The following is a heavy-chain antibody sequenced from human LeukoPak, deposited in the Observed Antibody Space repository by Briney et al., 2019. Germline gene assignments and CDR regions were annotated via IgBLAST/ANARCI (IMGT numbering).Heavy chain of an antibody. V-gene: IGHV4-31*01. Sequence: SETLPLICSVSGGCISSGGYYWSWSRQPPGKVLEWIGYIYYSGSTYYNPSLKSQVTISVDTSKNQFSLKLSSVTAADTAVYYCASYQLTGGWFDPWGQGTLVTVSS. J-gene: IGHJ5*02. CDR2: IYYSGST. CDR1: GGCISSGGYY. D-gene: IGHD2-2*01. CDR3: ASYQLTGGWFDP.